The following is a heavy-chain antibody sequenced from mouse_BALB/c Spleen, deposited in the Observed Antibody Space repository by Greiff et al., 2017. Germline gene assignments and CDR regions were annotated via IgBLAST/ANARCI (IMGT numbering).Heavy chain of an antibody. CDR3: ARDGAQVYYAMDY. V-gene: IGHV2-6-7*01. CDR1: GFSLTGFG. J-gene: IGHJ4*01. Sequence: VKLMESGPGLVAPSQSLSITCTASGFSLTGFGVHWVRQPPGKGLEWLGMIWGDGSTDYNSALKSRLSISKDNSKSHVFLKMNSLQTEDTARYYCARDGAQVYYAMDYWGQGTSVTGSS. CDR2: IWGDGST.